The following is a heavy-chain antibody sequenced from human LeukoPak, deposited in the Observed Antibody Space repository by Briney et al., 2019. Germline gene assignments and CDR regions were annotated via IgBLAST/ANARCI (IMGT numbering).Heavy chain of an antibody. D-gene: IGHD1-7*01. V-gene: IGHV4-59*01. J-gene: IGHJ4*01. CDR2: IYYSGST. CDR3: ARGGTRFYFDY. CDR1: GGSISSYY. Sequence: PSETLSLTCTVSGGSISSYYWSWIRQPPGKGLEWIGYIYYSGSTNYNPSLKSRVTISVDTSKNQFSLKLSSVTAADTAVYYCARGGTRFYFDYWGHGTLVTVSS.